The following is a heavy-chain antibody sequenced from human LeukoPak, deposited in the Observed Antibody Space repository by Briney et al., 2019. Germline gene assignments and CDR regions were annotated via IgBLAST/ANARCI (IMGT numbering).Heavy chain of an antibody. Sequence: PSETLSLTCTVSGASISGSPYYWGWIRQSPGKGLEWIGSFYDGGSIYYNPSLESRVIVSVDTSKNQFSLNMSSVTAADTAMYYCGRPYRVYGHFPFDYWGQGILVTFSS. CDR3: GRPYRVYGHFPFDY. D-gene: IGHD3-10*01. V-gene: IGHV4-39*01. CDR1: GASISGSPYY. CDR2: FYDGGSI. J-gene: IGHJ4*02.